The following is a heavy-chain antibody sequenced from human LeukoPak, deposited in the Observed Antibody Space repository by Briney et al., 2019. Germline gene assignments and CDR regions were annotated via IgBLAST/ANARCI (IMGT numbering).Heavy chain of an antibody. CDR3: AREGYSSGWYNYFDY. CDR1: GGTFSSYA. CDR2: IIPIFGTA. Sequence: ASVKVSCKASGGTFSSYAISWVRQAPGQGLEWMGGIIPIFGTANYAQKFQGRVTITADKSTSTAYMELSSLRSEDTAVYYCAREGYSSGWYNYFDYWGQGTLVTASS. D-gene: IGHD6-19*01. J-gene: IGHJ4*02. V-gene: IGHV1-69*06.